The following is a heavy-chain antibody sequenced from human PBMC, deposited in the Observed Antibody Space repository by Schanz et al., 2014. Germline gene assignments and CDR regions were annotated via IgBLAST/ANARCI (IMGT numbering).Heavy chain of an antibody. Sequence: QVQLVQSGAEVKKPGSSVKVSCKASGDTFRSYTINWVRHAPGQGLEWMGRIIPITGITNYAQKFQGRVTSTEDKSTSTAFLEVNSLRAEDTAVYYCARDNLVSSSWYNYYGMDVWGQGTTVTVSS. V-gene: IGHV1-69*08. CDR2: IIPITGIT. J-gene: IGHJ6*02. CDR1: GDTFRSYT. D-gene: IGHD6-13*01. CDR3: ARDNLVSSSWYNYYGMDV.